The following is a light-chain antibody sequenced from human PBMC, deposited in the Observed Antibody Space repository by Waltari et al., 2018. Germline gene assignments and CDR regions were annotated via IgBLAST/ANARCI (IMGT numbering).Light chain of an antibody. CDR2: SRN. V-gene: IGLV1-44*01. Sequence: QSVLTQPPSASGTPGQRVSISCSGASSNIGSNPVNWDQHLPGTASKLLIYSRNQRPSGVPDRFSASKSGTSASLAISGLQSEDEADYYCAASDASLHGYVFGTGTKVTVL. J-gene: IGLJ1*01. CDR1: SSNIGSNP. CDR3: AASDASLHGYV.